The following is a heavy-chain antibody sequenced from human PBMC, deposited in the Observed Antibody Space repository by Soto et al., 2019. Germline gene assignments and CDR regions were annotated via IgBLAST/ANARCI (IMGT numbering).Heavy chain of an antibody. Sequence: QVQLQQWGAGLLKPSETLSLTCAVYGGSFSGYYWSWIRQPPGKGLEWIGEINHSGSTNYNPSLKSRVTISVDPSKNQFSLKLSSVPAAATAVYYWARGVASVVTSYFDSWGQGPLVTVSS. V-gene: IGHV4-34*01. CDR2: INHSGST. CDR1: GGSFSGYY. J-gene: IGHJ4*02. D-gene: IGHD2-21*02. CDR3: ARGVASVVTSYFDS.